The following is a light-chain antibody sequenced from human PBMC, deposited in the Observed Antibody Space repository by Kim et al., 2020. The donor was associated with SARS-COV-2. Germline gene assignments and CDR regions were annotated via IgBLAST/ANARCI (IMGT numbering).Light chain of an antibody. CDR3: NSRHSSGNHWV. CDR1: SLRSYY. Sequence: ALGHTVRITCQGDSLRSYYASWYQQKPGQAPVLVIYGKNNRPSGIPDRFSGSSSGNTASLTIAGAQAEDEADYYCNSRHSSGNHWVFGGGTQLTVL. J-gene: IGLJ3*02. CDR2: GKN. V-gene: IGLV3-19*01.